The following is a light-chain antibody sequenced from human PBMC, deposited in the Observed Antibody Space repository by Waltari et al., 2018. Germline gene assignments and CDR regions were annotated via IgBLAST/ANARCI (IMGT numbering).Light chain of an antibody. CDR2: GAS. CDR1: QTVRTTY. V-gene: IGKV3-20*01. CDR3: QQYDISPLT. J-gene: IGKJ4*01. Sequence: EIVLTQSPGTLSLSPGERATLSCRASQTVRTTYLAWYQQKPGQATTLLISGASSRATGIPDRFSGSGSGTDFSLTISSLEPEDFAVYYCQQYDISPLTFGGGTKVEIK.